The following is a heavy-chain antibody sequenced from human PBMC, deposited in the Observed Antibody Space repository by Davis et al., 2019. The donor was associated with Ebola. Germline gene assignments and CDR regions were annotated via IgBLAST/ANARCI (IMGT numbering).Heavy chain of an antibody. J-gene: IGHJ6*02. CDR3: ARRLIAARPYYYYGMDV. V-gene: IGHV3-11*01. Sequence: PGGSLRLSCAASGFTFSDYYMSWIRQAPGKGLEWVSYISSSGSTIYYADSVKGRFTISRDNAKNSLYLQMKSLRAEDTAVYYCARRLIAARPYYYYGMDVWGQGTTVTVSS. CDR2: ISSSGSTI. CDR1: GFTFSDYY. D-gene: IGHD6-6*01.